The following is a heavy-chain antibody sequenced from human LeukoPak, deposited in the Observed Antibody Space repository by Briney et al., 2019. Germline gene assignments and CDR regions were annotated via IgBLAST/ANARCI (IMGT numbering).Heavy chain of an antibody. Sequence: PGGSLRLSCAASGFTFSSYAMSWVRRAPGKGLEWVSAISGSGGSTCYADSVKGRFTISRDNSKNTLYLQMNSLRAEDTAVYYCAKDSRLRYFDWTYDYWGQGTLVTVSS. D-gene: IGHD3-9*01. V-gene: IGHV3-23*01. CDR2: ISGSGGST. J-gene: IGHJ4*02. CDR1: GFTFSSYA. CDR3: AKDSRLRYFDWTYDY.